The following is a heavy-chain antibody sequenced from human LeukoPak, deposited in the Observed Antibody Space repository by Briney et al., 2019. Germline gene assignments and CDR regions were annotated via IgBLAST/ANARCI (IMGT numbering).Heavy chain of an antibody. D-gene: IGHD5-18*01. CDR3: ARDVGGYNYGYSLDS. Sequence: SGTLSLTCGVSGGSITNTNYWTWVRQPPGEGLEWIGEVNLQGSTNYNPSLMGRVAIAVDTSENHISLQLTSVTAADTAVYYCARDVGGYNYGYSLDSWGQGTLVSVSS. CDR2: VNLQGST. CDR1: GGSITNTNY. J-gene: IGHJ4*02. V-gene: IGHV4-4*02.